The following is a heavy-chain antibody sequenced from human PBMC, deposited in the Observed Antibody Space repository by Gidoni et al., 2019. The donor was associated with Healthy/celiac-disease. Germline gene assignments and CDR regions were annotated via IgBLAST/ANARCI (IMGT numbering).Heavy chain of an antibody. V-gene: IGHV4-34*01. D-gene: IGHD5-12*01. Sequence: QVQLQQWGAGLLKPSETLSLTCAVYGGSFSGYDWSWIRQPPGKGLEWIGEINHSGSTNYNPSLKSRVTISVDTSKNQFSLKLSSVTAADTAVYYCARGGYSGPGGYYYYGMDVWGQGTTVTVSS. CDR2: INHSGST. J-gene: IGHJ6*02. CDR1: GGSFSGYD. CDR3: ARGGYSGPGGYYYYGMDV.